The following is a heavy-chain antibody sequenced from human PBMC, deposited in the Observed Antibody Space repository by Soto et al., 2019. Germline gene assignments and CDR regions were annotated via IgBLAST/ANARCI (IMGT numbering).Heavy chain of an antibody. D-gene: IGHD3-22*01. V-gene: IGHV4-59*01. Sequence: SETLSLTCPVSGGSISSYYRSWIRQPPGKGLEWIGYIYYSGSTNYNPSLKSRVTISVDTSKNQFSLKLSSVTAADTAVYYCARTLLASYYYDSSGYYPGGMDVWGQGTTVTVSS. J-gene: IGHJ6*02. CDR1: GGSISSYY. CDR2: IYYSGST. CDR3: ARTLLASYYYDSSGYYPGGMDV.